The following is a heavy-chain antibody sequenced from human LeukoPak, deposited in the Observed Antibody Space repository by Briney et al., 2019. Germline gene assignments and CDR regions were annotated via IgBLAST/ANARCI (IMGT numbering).Heavy chain of an antibody. CDR1: GYTFTSYD. D-gene: IGHD6-13*01. J-gene: IGHJ5*02. CDR2: MNPNSGNT. V-gene: IGHV1-8*01. CDR3: ARGIAAAEVWFDP. Sequence: GASVKVSCKASGYTFTSYDINWVRQATGQGLEWMGWMNPNSGNTGHAQKFQGRVTMTRNTSISTAYMELSSLRSEDTAVYYCARGIAAAEVWFDPWGQGTLVTVSS.